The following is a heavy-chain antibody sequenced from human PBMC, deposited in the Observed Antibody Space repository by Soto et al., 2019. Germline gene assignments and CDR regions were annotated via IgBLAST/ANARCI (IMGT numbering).Heavy chain of an antibody. Sequence: QIQLVQSGTEMKKPGASVKVSCKASGYTFTTYGITWVRQAPGQGLEWMGWINPYNGNTNYPQKFKGSVTMTTVTSTSTAYMELRSLRSDDTAVYYCARGVAAASDYWGQGTLITVSS. CDR2: INPYNGNT. CDR1: GYTFTTYG. J-gene: IGHJ4*02. V-gene: IGHV1-18*01. CDR3: ARGVAAASDY. D-gene: IGHD6-19*01.